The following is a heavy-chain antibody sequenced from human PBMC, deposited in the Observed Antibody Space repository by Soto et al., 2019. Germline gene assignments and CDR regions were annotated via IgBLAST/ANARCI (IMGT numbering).Heavy chain of an antibody. V-gene: IGHV3-48*02. CDR3: ARSVEGHFDY. Sequence: EVQLVESGGGLVQPGGSLRLSCAASGLRVSIYSMNWVRQAPGKGLEWSAYITSDTKTIKYADSVKGRFTISRDNDKNLVYLQMNSLRDEDTALYYCARSVEGHFDYLGQGTVVTVST. J-gene: IGHJ4*02. D-gene: IGHD6-19*01. CDR1: GLRVSIYS. CDR2: ITSDTKTI.